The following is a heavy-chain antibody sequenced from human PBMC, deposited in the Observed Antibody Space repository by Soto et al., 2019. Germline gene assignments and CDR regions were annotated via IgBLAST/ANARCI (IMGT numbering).Heavy chain of an antibody. CDR2: ISGSGGST. J-gene: IGHJ4*02. Sequence: GGSLRLSCAASGFTFSSYAMSWVRQAPGKGLEWVSAISGSGGSTYYADSVKGRFTISRDNSKNTLYLQMNSLRAEDTAVYYCAKDGYDYVWGSYRYTLGYWGQGTLVTVSS. CDR3: AKDGYDYVWGSYRYTLGY. D-gene: IGHD3-16*02. CDR1: GFTFSSYA. V-gene: IGHV3-23*01.